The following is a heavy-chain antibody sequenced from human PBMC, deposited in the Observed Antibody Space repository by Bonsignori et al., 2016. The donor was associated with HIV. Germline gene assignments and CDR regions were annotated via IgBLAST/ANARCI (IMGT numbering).Heavy chain of an antibody. Sequence: WVRQAPGQGLEWMGGIIPILGIANYAQKFQGRVTITADKSTSTAYMELSSLRSEDTAVYYCARVCPDYGGNYYFDYWGPGEPWSPSPQ. D-gene: IGHD4-23*01. J-gene: IGHJ4*02. CDR2: IIPILGIA. CDR3: ARVCPDYGGNYYFDY. V-gene: IGHV1-69*10.